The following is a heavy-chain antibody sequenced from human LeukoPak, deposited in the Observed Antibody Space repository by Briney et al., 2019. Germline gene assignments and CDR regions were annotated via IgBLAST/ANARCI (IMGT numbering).Heavy chain of an antibody. CDR1: GGSIGTYY. D-gene: IGHD3-16*02. CDR3: ARHIGGGIEDMDV. Sequence: TSETLSLTCTVSGGSIGTYYWSWIRQSPGKGLEWIGYIYVTGTRYNPYLQSRVTISVDRSRNQFFLRMSSVTAADTAVYYCARHIGGGIEDMDVWGKGTKVIVSS. CDR2: IYVTGT. J-gene: IGHJ6*03. V-gene: IGHV4-59*08.